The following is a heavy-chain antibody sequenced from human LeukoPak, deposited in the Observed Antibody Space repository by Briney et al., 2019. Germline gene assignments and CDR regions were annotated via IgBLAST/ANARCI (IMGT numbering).Heavy chain of an antibody. CDR3: AKDRGIISDY. CDR2: ISGDGRDI. CDR1: AFTFSSYG. J-gene: IGHJ4*02. D-gene: IGHD3-10*01. V-gene: IGHV3-23*01. Sequence: PGGTLRLSCAASAFTFSSYGMSWVRQAPGKGLEWVSAISGDGRDIFYADAVKGRFTISRDNSKNTLYLQMNSLRVEDTAVYYCAKDRGIISDYWGQGTLVTVSS.